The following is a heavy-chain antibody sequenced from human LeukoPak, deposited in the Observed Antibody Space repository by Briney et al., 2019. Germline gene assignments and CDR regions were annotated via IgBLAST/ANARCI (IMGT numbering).Heavy chain of an antibody. V-gene: IGHV3-21*06. Sequence: NPGGSLRLSCAASGFSLSSYSMNWIRQAPGKGLEWVSSISTDNSYRHYADSVKGRFTISRDNPKNSLYLQMNTLRAEDTAVYYCARDVSLDFWGQGTLVTVSS. CDR3: ARDVSLDF. CDR1: GFSLSSYS. CDR2: ISTDNSYR. J-gene: IGHJ4*02.